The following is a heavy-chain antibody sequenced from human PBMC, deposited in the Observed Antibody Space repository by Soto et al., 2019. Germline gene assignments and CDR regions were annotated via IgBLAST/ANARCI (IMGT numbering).Heavy chain of an antibody. Sequence: GGSLRLSCAASGFTFSGSAMHWVRQASGKGLEWVGRIRSKANSYATAYAASVKGRFTISRDDSKNTAYLQMNSLKTEDTAVYYCTTPRYGEVVPAAIREDYWGQGTLVTVSS. CDR3: TTPRYGEVVPAAIREDY. V-gene: IGHV3-73*01. D-gene: IGHD2-2*01. CDR2: IRSKANSYAT. J-gene: IGHJ4*02. CDR1: GFTFSGSA.